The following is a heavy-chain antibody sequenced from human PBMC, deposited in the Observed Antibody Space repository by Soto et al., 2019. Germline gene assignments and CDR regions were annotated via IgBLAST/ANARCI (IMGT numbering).Heavy chain of an antibody. D-gene: IGHD3-10*01. CDR1: GDSFSSYY. CDR3: AALDGALDY. J-gene: IGHJ4*02. V-gene: IGHV4-59*01. CDR2: IFHTGNT. Sequence: SETLSLTCTVSGDSFSSYYCTWIRQPPGKRLEWVAYIFHTGNTNYNPSLKSRVTISVYTSKNQFSLKLRSVTPADTAVYYCAALDGALDYWGPGTLVTSPQ.